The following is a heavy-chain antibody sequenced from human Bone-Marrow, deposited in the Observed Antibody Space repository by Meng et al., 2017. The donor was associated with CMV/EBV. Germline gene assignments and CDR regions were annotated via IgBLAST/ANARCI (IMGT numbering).Heavy chain of an antibody. Sequence: KASGGTFSSYDISWVRQAPGQGLEWMGGIIPIFGTANYAQKFQGRVTITTDESTNTAFMELSRLRSEDTAVYYCARGPQGGNWYFDLWGRGTLVTVSS. CDR3: ARGPQGGNWYFDL. J-gene: IGHJ2*01. CDR1: GGTFSSYD. V-gene: IGHV1-69*05. CDR2: IIPIFGTA.